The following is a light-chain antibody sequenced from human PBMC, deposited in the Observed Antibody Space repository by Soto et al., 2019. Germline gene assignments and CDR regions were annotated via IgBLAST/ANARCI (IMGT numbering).Light chain of an antibody. CDR3: QQYTNWPPYT. Sequence: ILMTQSPATLSVSPGERATLSCRASQSVSSNLAWYQQKPCQAPRPLIYGASTRSTDIPARFSGCGSGTEFTLTISSLQAEDFAVYYCQQYTNWPPYTFCPGTKLEIK. J-gene: IGKJ2*01. CDR1: QSVSSN. CDR2: GAS. V-gene: IGKV3-15*01.